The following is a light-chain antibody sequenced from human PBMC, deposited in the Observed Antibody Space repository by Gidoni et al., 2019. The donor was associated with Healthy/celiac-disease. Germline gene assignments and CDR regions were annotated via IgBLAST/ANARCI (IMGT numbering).Light chain of an antibody. CDR2: GAS. CDR1: QSVSSN. CDR3: QQYNNWPYT. Sequence: EIVMTQSPATLSVSPGERATLSCRASQSVSSNLAWYQQKPGQAPRLLISGASTSATGIPARFSGSVSGTEFSLTFSSLQSVDFAVYYCQQYNNWPYTFGRGTKLEIK. J-gene: IGKJ2*01. V-gene: IGKV3-15*01.